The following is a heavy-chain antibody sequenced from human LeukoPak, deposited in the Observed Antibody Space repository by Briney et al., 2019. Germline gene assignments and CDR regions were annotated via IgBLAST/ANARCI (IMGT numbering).Heavy chain of an antibody. CDR3: AKDIEAAGLFFDY. D-gene: IGHD6-13*01. Sequence: GGSLRLSCAASGFTFSDYHMAWIRQAPGKGLQWVSYISNGGDIYYADSVKGRFTISRDNAKNSLYLQMNSLRAEDTALYYCAKDIEAAGLFFDYWGQGTLVTASS. J-gene: IGHJ4*02. CDR2: ISNGGDI. V-gene: IGHV3-11*04. CDR1: GFTFSDYH.